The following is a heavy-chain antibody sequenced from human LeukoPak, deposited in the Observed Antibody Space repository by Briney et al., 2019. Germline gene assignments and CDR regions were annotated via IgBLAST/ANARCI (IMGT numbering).Heavy chain of an antibody. CDR1: GFTFSSYW. J-gene: IGHJ5*02. Sequence: GGSLSLSCAASGFTFSSYWMSWVRQAPGKGLEWVTNIKQDGSEKYYEDSVKGRFTIARDNAKNSLYLQMNSLRAEDTAVYDCARDQYNYGYVSWFDPWGQATLVTVSS. CDR3: ARDQYNYGYVSWFDP. V-gene: IGHV3-7*01. D-gene: IGHD5-18*01. CDR2: IKQDGSEK.